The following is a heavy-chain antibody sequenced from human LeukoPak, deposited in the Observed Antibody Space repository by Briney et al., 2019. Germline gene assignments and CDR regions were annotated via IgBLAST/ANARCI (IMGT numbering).Heavy chain of an antibody. CDR3: ARTTEGYCRSTSCYGFYYSYYMDV. CDR1: GGSISNYY. CDR2: IYYSGST. Sequence: SETLSLTCAVSGGSISNYYWSWIRQPPGKGLEWIGYIYYSGSTNYNPSLKSRVTISVDTSKNQFSLKLSSVTAADTAVYYCARTTEGYCRSTSCYGFYYSYYMDVWGKGTTVTISS. D-gene: IGHD2-2*01. J-gene: IGHJ6*03. V-gene: IGHV4-59*01.